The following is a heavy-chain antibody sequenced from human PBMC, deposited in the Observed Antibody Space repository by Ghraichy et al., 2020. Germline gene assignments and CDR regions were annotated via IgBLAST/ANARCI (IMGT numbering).Heavy chain of an antibody. CDR3: VRSWETGYSSRFDY. D-gene: IGHD6-13*01. CDR1: GGSISSYY. CDR2: IYYSGST. Sequence: SETLSLTCTVSGGSISSYYWSWIRQPPGKGLEWIGYIYYSGSTNYNPSLKSRVTISVDTSKNQFSLKLSSVTAADTAVYYCVRSWETGYSSRFDYWGQGTLITVSS. V-gene: IGHV4-59*01. J-gene: IGHJ4*02.